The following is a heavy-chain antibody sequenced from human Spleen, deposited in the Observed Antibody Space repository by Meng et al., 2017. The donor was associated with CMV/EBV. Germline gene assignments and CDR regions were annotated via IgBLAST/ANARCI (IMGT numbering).Heavy chain of an antibody. CDR2: ISYDGSNK. Sequence: GGSLRLSCAASGFTFSSYAMHWVRQAPGKGLEWVAVISYDGSNKYYADSVKGRFTISRDNYKNTLYLQMNSLRAEDTAVYYCARDMVMVYAIRSLNERYGMDVWGQGTTVTVSS. J-gene: IGHJ6*02. CDR3: ARDMVMVYAIRSLNERYGMDV. V-gene: IGHV3-30-3*01. D-gene: IGHD2-8*01. CDR1: GFTFSSYA.